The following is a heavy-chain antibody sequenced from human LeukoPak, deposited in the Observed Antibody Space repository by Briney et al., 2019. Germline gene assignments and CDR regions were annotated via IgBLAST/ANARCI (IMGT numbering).Heavy chain of an antibody. V-gene: IGHV4-38-2*02. CDR2: IYHSGST. Sequence: PSETLSLTCTVSGYSISSGYYWGWIRQPPGRGLEWIGSIYHSGSTYYNPSLKSRVTISVDTSKNQFSLKLSSVTAADTAVYYCAAGSDYWGQGTLVTVSS. CDR1: GYSISSGYY. J-gene: IGHJ4*02. CDR3: AAGSDY. D-gene: IGHD6-13*01.